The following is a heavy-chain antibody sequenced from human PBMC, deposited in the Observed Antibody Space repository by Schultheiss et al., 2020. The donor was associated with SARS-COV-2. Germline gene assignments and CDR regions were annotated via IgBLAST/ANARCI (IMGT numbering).Heavy chain of an antibody. D-gene: IGHD3-22*01. V-gene: IGHV3-21*04. Sequence: GGSLRLSCAASGFTVSSNYMSWVRQAPGKGLEWVSSISSSSSYIYYADSVKGRFTISRDNAKNSLYLQMNSLRAEDTAVYYCASTRWLLLTLFDYWGQGTLVTVSS. CDR3: ASTRWLLLTLFDY. CDR1: GFTVSSNY. CDR2: ISSSSSYI. J-gene: IGHJ4*02.